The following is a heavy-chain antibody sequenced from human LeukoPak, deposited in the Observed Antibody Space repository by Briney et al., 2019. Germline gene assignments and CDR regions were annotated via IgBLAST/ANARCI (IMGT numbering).Heavy chain of an antibody. CDR1: GYSISSGYY. J-gene: IGHJ4*02. CDR2: IHHSGST. D-gene: IGHD3-16*01. CDR3: ARDDVSLSDYVWGSLIN. V-gene: IGHV4-38-2*02. Sequence: SETLSLTCTVSGYSISSGYYWGWIRQPPGKGLEWIGSIHHSGSTYYNPSLKSRVTISVDTSKNQFSLKLSSVTAADTAVYYCARDDVSLSDYVWGSLINWGQGTLVTVSS.